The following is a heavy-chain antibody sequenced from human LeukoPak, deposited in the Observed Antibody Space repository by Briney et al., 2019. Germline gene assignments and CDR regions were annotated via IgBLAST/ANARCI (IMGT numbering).Heavy chain of an antibody. CDR3: AFTYYYGAGSNNWFDP. D-gene: IGHD3-10*01. CDR2: IYYSGST. J-gene: IGHJ5*02. CDR1: GGSISSYY. V-gene: IGHV4-59*01. Sequence: PSETLSLTCTVSGGSISSYYWSWIRQPPGKGLEWIGYIYYSGSTNYNPSLKSRVTISVDTSKNQFSLKLSSVTTADTAVYYCAFTYYYGAGSNNWFDPWGQGTLVTVSS.